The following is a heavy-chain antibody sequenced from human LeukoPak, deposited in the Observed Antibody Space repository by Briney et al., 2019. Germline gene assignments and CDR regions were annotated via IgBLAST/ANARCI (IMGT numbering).Heavy chain of an antibody. J-gene: IGHJ4*02. CDR1: GFTVSSNY. V-gene: IGHV3-53*01. D-gene: IGHD6-19*01. CDR3: AKVGSGWYVS. CDR2: IYSCGST. Sequence: GRSLRLSCAASGFTVSSNYMSWVRQAPGKGLEWVSVIYSCGSTYYADSVKGRFTISRDNSKNTLYLQMNSLRAEDTAVYYCAKVGSGWYVSWGQGTLVTVSS.